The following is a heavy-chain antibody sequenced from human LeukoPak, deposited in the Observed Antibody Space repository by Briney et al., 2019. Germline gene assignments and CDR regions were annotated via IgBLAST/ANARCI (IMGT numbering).Heavy chain of an antibody. D-gene: IGHD6-6*01. CDR1: GYTFTGYY. CDR2: INPNSGGT. V-gene: IGHV1-2*02. J-gene: IGHJ4*02. CDR3: ARALGPWLEYSSSHLDY. Sequence: ASVKVSCKASGYTFTGYYMHWVRRAPGQGLEWMGWINPNSGGTNYAQKFQGRVTMTRDTSISTAYMELSRLRSDDTAVYYCARALGPWLEYSSSHLDYWGQGTLVTVSS.